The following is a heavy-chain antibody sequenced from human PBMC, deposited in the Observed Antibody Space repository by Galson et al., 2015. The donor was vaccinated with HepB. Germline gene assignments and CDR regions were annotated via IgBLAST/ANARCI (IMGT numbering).Heavy chain of an antibody. V-gene: IGHV3-11*06. CDR1: GFTFSDYY. CDR3: ARVAHSDYGDHAHFDY. CDR2: ISSSSTYT. Sequence: SLRLSCAASGFTFSDYYMSWIRQAPGKGLEWVSYISSSSTYTNYANSVKGRFTISRDNAKNSLYLHMRGLRDDDTAVYYCARVAHSDYGDHAHFDYWGQGTLVTVSS. D-gene: IGHD4-17*01. J-gene: IGHJ4*02.